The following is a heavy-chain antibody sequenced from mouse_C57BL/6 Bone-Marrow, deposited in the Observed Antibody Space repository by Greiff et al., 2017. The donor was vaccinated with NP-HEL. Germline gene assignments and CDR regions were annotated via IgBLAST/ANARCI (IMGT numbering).Heavy chain of an antibody. CDR2: ISGGGGNT. V-gene: IGHV5-9*01. Sequence: EVQVVESGGGLVKPGGSLKLSCAASGFTFSSYTMSWVRQTPEKRLEWVATISGGGGNTYYPDRVKGRFTISRDNAKTTLYLQMSSLRSEDTALYYCARQGDYYYAMDYWGQGTSVTVSS. CDR1: GFTFSSYT. J-gene: IGHJ4*01. CDR3: ARQGDYYYAMDY.